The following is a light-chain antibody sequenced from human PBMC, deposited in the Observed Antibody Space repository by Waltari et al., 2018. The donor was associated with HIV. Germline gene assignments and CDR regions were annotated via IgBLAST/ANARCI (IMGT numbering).Light chain of an antibody. J-gene: IGKJ2*01. CDR1: QTINNW. CDR2: KAS. Sequence: DIQMTQSPSTLSASVGDRVPITCRASQTINNWLAWYQQKPGKAPKLLIYKASNLESGVPSRFSGSGSGTEFTLTINSLQPDDFATYYCQQYNRYYTFGQGTKLEIK. CDR3: QQYNRYYT. V-gene: IGKV1-5*03.